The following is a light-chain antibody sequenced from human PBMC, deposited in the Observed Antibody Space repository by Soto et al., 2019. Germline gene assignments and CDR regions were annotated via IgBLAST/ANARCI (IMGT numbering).Light chain of an antibody. CDR3: QQYGSSPLT. J-gene: IGKJ4*01. CDR1: QSVSSSY. Sequence: EIVLTQSPGTLSLSPGERATLSCRASQSVSSSYLAWYQQKPGQAPRLLIYGASSRATGIPDRFSGSGSGTDFTLTISRLEPEDFAVVYCQQYGSSPLTFVGGTKVEIK. CDR2: GAS. V-gene: IGKV3-20*01.